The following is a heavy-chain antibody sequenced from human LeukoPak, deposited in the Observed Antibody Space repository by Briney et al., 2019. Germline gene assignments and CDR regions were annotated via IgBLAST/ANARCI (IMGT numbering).Heavy chain of an antibody. CDR3: ARLPGYCTGGVCYRFDP. D-gene: IGHD2-8*02. V-gene: IGHV5-51*01. CDR2: TYPGDSDT. Sequence: GESLKISCKGSGYSFTSYWIGWVRQMPGKGLEWMGITYPGDSDTRYSPSFQGQVTISADKSISTAYLQWSSLKASDTAMYYCARLPGYCTGGVCYRFDPWGQGTLVTDSS. CDR1: GYSFTSYW. J-gene: IGHJ5*02.